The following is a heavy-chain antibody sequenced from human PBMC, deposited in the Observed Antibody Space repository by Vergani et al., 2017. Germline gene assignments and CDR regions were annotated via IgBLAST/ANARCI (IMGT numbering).Heavy chain of an antibody. CDR2: ISCNNDDV. CDR1: GFTFSHYS. V-gene: IGHV3-21*01. J-gene: IGHJ3*01. Sequence: EVQMVESGGGLVKPGGSLKLSCVASGFTFSHYSMNWVRQAPGKGLELVSSISCNNDDVYYADSVKGRFTISRDNAKNSLYLDMSSLRAEDTDVYYCVRDVRVSRTWGQGTLVAVSS. CDR3: VRDVRVSRT.